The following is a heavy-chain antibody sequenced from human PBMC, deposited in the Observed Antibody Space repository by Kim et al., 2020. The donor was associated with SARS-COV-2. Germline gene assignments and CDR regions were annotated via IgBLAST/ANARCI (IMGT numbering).Heavy chain of an antibody. CDR3: ARGWREEWPPAHY. D-gene: IGHD3-3*01. CDR1: GGSFSGYH. J-gene: IGHJ4*02. CDR2: IHHDGSS. Sequence: SETLSLTCAVYGGSFSGYHWTWIRQPPGKGLEWVGEIHHDGSSQNNPSLKSRVTISADTSQKQFSLRLTSVTAADAAVYDCARGWREEWPPAHYWGQGTLVAVSS. V-gene: IGHV4-34*01.